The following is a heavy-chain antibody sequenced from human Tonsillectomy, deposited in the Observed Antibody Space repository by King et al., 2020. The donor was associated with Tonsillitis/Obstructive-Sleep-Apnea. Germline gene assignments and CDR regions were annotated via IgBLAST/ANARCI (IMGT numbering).Heavy chain of an antibody. CDR2: ISGSGGTT. CDR1: GFTFSSYV. J-gene: IGHJ4*02. V-gene: IGHV3-23*04. CDR3: ARDDGGTVVTSFDR. Sequence: VQLVESGGGLVQPGESLRLSCAASGFTFSSYVMSWVRQTPGKGLEWVSAISGSGGTTSYADSVKGRFTISRDNSRNTLYLQMNSLRAEDAAVYYCARDDGGTVVTSFDRWGQGTLVTVSS. D-gene: IGHD4-23*01.